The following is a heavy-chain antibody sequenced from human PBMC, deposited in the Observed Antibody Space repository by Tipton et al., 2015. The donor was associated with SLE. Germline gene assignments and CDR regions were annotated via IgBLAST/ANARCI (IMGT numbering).Heavy chain of an antibody. CDR1: GGFFSGYY. CDR3: ARGAPREKEYYYYYMDV. CDR2: IYHGGST. V-gene: IGHV4-34*01. Sequence: LRLSCAVYGGFFSGYYWSWIRQPPGKGLEWIGEIYHGGSTNYNPSLKSRVSISIDTSKNQFSLKLSSVTAADTAVYYCARGAPREKEYYYYYMDVWGKGTTVTVSS. J-gene: IGHJ6*03.